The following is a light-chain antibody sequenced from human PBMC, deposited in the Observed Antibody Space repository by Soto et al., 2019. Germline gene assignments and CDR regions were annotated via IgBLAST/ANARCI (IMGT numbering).Light chain of an antibody. CDR2: EVS. CDR3: SSYTTSSTRV. CDR1: SSDVGGYNY. Sequence: QSVLTQPASVSGSPGQSITISCTGTSSDVGGYNYVSWYQQHPGKAPKLMIYEVSNRPPGVSNRFSGSKSGNTASLAISGLQPEDEADHYCSSYTTSSTRVFGTGTKVIVL. V-gene: IGLV2-14*01. J-gene: IGLJ1*01.